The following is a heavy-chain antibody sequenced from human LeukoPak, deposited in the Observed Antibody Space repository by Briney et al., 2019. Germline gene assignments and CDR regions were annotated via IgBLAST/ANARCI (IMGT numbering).Heavy chain of an antibody. CDR3: ARVPWDQRYYFDY. J-gene: IGHJ4*02. CDR1: GFTFSSYA. D-gene: IGHD1-26*01. CDR2: ISYDGSNK. Sequence: QAGGSLRLSCAASGFTFSSYAMHWVRQAPGKGLEWVAVISYDGSNKYYADSVKGRFTISRDNAKNSLYLQMNSLRAEDTAVYYCARVPWDQRYYFDYWGQGTLVTVSS. V-gene: IGHV3-30-3*01.